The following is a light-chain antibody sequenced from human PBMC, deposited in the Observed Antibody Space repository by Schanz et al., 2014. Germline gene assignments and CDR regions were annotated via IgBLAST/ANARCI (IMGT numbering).Light chain of an antibody. CDR3: QQYNNWPPWT. J-gene: IGKJ1*01. CDR2: DAS. Sequence: EIVLTQSPATLSLSPGERATLSCRASQSIGHYLAWFQQKPGQAPRLLIYDASARATGIPDRFSGSGSGTDFTLTISSLQSEDFAVYYCQQYNNWPPWTFGQGTKVEIK. V-gene: IGKV3-11*01. CDR1: QSIGHY.